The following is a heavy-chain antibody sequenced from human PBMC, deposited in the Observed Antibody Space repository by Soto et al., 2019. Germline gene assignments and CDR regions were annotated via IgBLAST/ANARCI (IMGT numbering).Heavy chain of an antibody. CDR2: INHSGST. CDR3: ARGAAAGIDLSDFDY. Sequence: PSETLSLTCAVYGGSFSGYYWSWIRQPPGKGLEWIGEINHSGSTNYNPSLKSRVTISVDTSKDQFSLKLSSVTAADTAVYYCARGAAAGIDLSDFDYWGQGTLVTVSS. D-gene: IGHD6-13*01. V-gene: IGHV4-34*01. J-gene: IGHJ4*02. CDR1: GGSFSGYY.